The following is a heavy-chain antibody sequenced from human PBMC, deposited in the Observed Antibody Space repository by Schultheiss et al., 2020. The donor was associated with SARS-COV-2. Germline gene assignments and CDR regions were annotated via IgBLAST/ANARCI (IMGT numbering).Heavy chain of an antibody. CDR1: GYSFTSYW. CDR2: IYPGDSDT. CDR3: ARLTIFGVVINDAFDI. Sequence: GESLKISCKGFGYSFTSYWIGWVRQMPGKGLEWMGIIYPGDSDTRYSPSFQGQVTISADKSISTAYLQWSSLKASDTAMYYCARLTIFGVVINDAFDIWGQGTMVTVSS. D-gene: IGHD3-3*01. J-gene: IGHJ3*02. V-gene: IGHV5-51*01.